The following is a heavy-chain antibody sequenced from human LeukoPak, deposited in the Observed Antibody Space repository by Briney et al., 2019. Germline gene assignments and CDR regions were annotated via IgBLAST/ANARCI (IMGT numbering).Heavy chain of an antibody. V-gene: IGHV1-8*01. Sequence: VASVKVSCKASGYTFTSYDINWVRQATGQGLEWMGWMNPNSGNTGYAQKFQGRVTMTRNTSISTAYMELSSLRSEDTAVYYCARGRHSSSWEDYWSQGTLVTVSS. J-gene: IGHJ4*02. CDR2: MNPNSGNT. CDR1: GYTFTSYD. D-gene: IGHD6-13*01. CDR3: ARGRHSSSWEDY.